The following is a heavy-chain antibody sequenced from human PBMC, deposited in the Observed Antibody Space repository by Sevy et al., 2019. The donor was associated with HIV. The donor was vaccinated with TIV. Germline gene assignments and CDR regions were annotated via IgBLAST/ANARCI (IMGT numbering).Heavy chain of an antibody. J-gene: IGHJ5*02. D-gene: IGHD2-21*01. CDR1: GGSFSGYY. CDR3: ARGRRMWGSWFDP. V-gene: IGHV4-34*01. Sequence: SETLSLTCAVYGGSFSGYYWSWIRQPPGKGLEWIGEIDHSGNTNYNPSLKSRVTISVDTSKNQFSLKLNSVTAADTAVYYCARGRRMWGSWFDPWGQGTLVTVSS. CDR2: IDHSGNT.